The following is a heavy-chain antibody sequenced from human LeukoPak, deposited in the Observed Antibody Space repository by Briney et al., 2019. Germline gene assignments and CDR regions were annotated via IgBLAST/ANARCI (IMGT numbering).Heavy chain of an antibody. CDR2: ISYHGSNK. CDR1: GVTFRGYA. J-gene: IGHJ4*02. Sequence: GGSLRLSCAASGVTFRGYALHWVRQAPGKGLEWVAVISYHGSNKYYADSVKGRFTISRDNSKNTLYLQMNSLRGEDTAVYYCAKGRYSWSNKLDFWGQGTLVTVSS. D-gene: IGHD3-10*01. V-gene: IGHV3-30*04. CDR3: AKGRYSWSNKLDF.